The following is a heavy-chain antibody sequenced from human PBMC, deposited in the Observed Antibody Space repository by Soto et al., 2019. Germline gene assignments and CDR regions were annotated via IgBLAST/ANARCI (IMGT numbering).Heavy chain of an antibody. CDR1: GFTFSSYS. CDR3: GRVWCGGDCYPSGLYWYFDL. D-gene: IGHD2-21*02. Sequence: VQLVESGGGLVKPGGSLRLSCAASGFTFSSYSMSWVRQAPGKGLEWVSSISSSSSYIYYADSVKGRFTISRDNAKNALYPRMNSLRVADTAVYYWGRVWCGGDCYPSGLYWYFDLWGRGTLVTVSS. V-gene: IGHV3-21*01. J-gene: IGHJ2*01. CDR2: ISSSSSYI.